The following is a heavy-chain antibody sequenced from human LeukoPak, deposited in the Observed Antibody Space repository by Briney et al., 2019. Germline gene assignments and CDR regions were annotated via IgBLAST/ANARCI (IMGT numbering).Heavy chain of an antibody. CDR1: GYTFTSYY. CDR3: AREAVLRFFDY. Sequence: ASVKVSCKASGYTFTSYYMHWVRQAPGQGLEWMGIINPSGGSTSYAQKFQGRVTMTRDMSTSTVYMELSSLRSEDTAVYYCAREAVLRFFDYWGQGTLVTVSS. V-gene: IGHV1-46*01. J-gene: IGHJ4*02. D-gene: IGHD3-3*01. CDR2: INPSGGST.